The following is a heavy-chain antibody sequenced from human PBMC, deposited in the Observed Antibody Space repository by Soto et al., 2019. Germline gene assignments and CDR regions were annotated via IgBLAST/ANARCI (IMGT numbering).Heavy chain of an antibody. V-gene: IGHV3-74*01. CDR3: GRGGSEHAMDV. CDR1: GYTFSSYW. Sequence: EVQLVESGGGLVQPGGSLRLSCAAYGYTFSSYWIHWVRQAPGKGLVWVSRVKNDGSGTDYADSVEGRFTISRDNAKNTVYLQLNSLRAEDTAVYYCGRGGSEHAMDVWGQGTTVTVSS. J-gene: IGHJ6*02. CDR2: VKNDGSGT.